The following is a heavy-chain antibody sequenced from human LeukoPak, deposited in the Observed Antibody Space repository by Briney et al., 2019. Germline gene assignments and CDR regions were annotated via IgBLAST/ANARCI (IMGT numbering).Heavy chain of an antibody. J-gene: IGHJ6*02. Sequence: ASVKVSCKASGGTFSSYAISWVRQAPGQGLEWMGGIIPIFGTANYAQKSQGRVTITADESTSTAYMELSSLRSEDTAVYYCARDVAVAGTDYYYYGMDVWGQGTTVTVSS. CDR3: ARDVAVAGTDYYYYGMDV. CDR1: GGTFSSYA. CDR2: IIPIFGTA. D-gene: IGHD6-19*01. V-gene: IGHV1-69*13.